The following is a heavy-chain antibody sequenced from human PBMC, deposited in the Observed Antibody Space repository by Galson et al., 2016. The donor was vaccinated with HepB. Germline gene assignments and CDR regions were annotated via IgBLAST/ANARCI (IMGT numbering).Heavy chain of an antibody. CDR1: GGSISSSSYY. V-gene: IGHV4-39*01. CDR3: ARSSDYYDSSGPYHDAFDI. Sequence: SETLSLTCSVSGGSISSSSYYWGWIRQPPGKGLEWIGSIYYSGSTYYNPSLKSRVTISVDTSKNQFSLKLSSLTAAGTAVYSCARSSDYYDSSGPYHDAFDIWGQGTMVTVSS. D-gene: IGHD3-22*01. CDR2: IYYSGST. J-gene: IGHJ3*02.